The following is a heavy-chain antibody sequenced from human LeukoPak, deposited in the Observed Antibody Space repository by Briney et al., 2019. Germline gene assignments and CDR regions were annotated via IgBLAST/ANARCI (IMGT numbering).Heavy chain of an antibody. D-gene: IGHD3-10*01. CDR2: IYYSGST. V-gene: IGHV4-39*01. CDR3: ARTRYYYNSRSYGAPYYFDY. CDR1: GDSIRSSSYF. Sequence: SETLSLTCTVSGDSIRSSSYFWGWIRQPPGKGLEWIGSIYYSGSTYYNPSLKSRVTISVDTSKNQFSLKLSSVTAADTAVYYCARTRYYYNSRSYGAPYYFDYWGQGTLVTVSS. J-gene: IGHJ4*02.